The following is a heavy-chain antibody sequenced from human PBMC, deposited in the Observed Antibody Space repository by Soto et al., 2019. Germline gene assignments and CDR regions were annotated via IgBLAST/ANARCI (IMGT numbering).Heavy chain of an antibody. CDR2: TYYRSKWYN. D-gene: IGHD3-22*01. J-gene: IGHJ4*02. V-gene: IGHV6-1*01. Sequence: QVQLQQSGPGLVKPSQTLSLTCAISGDSVSSNSAAWNWIRQSPSRGLEWLGRTYYRSKWYNDYAVPVKSRITINPDTSKNQFSLQLNSVTPEDTAVYYCARGALYHYDSSGYYYDYWGQGTLVTVSS. CDR1: GDSVSSNSAA. CDR3: ARGALYHYDSSGYYYDY.